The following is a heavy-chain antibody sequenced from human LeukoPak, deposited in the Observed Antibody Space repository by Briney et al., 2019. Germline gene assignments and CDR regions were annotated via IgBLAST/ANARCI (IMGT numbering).Heavy chain of an antibody. J-gene: IGHJ2*01. Sequence: SETLSLTCTVSGGSISSGGYYWSWIRQHPGKGLEWIGYIYYSGSTYYNPSLKSRVTISVDTSKNQFSLKLSSVTAADTAVYYCARSPRYYDSSGYHPYWYFDLWGRGTLVTVSS. V-gene: IGHV4-31*03. CDR2: IYYSGST. CDR1: GGSISSGGYY. CDR3: ARSPRYYDSSGYHPYWYFDL. D-gene: IGHD3-22*01.